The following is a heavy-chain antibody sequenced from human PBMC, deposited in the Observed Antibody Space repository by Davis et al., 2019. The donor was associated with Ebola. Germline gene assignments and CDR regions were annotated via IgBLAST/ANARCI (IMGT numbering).Heavy chain of an antibody. D-gene: IGHD6-19*01. Sequence: MPSETLSLTCTVSGGSISSSSYYWGWIRQPPGKGLEWIGSIYYSGSTYYNPSLKSRVTISVDTSKNQFSLKLSSVTAADTAVYYCARHISSGWVYYYYYGMDVWGQGTTVTVSS. J-gene: IGHJ6*02. V-gene: IGHV4-39*01. CDR2: IYYSGST. CDR1: GGSISSSSYY. CDR3: ARHISSGWVYYYYYGMDV.